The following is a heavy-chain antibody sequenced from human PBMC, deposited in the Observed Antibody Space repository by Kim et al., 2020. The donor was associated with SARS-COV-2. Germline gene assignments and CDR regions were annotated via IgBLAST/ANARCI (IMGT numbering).Heavy chain of an antibody. V-gene: IGHV5-51*01. D-gene: IGHD3-3*01. CDR3: ARPPITIFGVVPYYFDY. J-gene: IGHJ4*02. CDR2: IYPGDSDT. CDR1: GYSFTSYW. Sequence: GESLKISCKGSGYSFTSYWIGWVRQMPGKGLGWMGIIYPGDSDTRYSPSFQGQVTISADKSISTAYLQWSSLKASDTAMYYCARPPITIFGVVPYYFDYWGQGTLVTVSS.